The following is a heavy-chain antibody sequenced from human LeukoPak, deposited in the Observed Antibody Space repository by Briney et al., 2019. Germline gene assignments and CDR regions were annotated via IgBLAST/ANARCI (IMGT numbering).Heavy chain of an antibody. CDR3: ASDLYYDSSGYSEDY. V-gene: IGHV4-34*01. CDR2: INHSGST. D-gene: IGHD3-22*01. Sequence: SETLSLTCAVYGGSFSGYYWSWIRQPPGKGLEWIGEINHSGSTNYNPSLKSRVTISVDTSKNQFSLKLSSVTAADTAVYYCASDLYYDSSGYSEDYWGQGTLVTVSS. CDR1: GGSFSGYY. J-gene: IGHJ4*02.